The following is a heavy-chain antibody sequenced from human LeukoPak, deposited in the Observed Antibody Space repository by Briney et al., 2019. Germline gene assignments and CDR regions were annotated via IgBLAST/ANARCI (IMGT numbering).Heavy chain of an antibody. CDR2: FDPEDGET. J-gene: IGHJ6*02. CDR3: ATEVVVVPAAMVYYYGMDV. V-gene: IGHV1-24*01. Sequence: ASVKVSCKVSGYTLTELSMHWVRQAPGKGLEWMGGFDPEDGETIYAQKFQGRVTMTEDTSTDTAYVELSSLRSEDTAVYYCATEVVVVPAAMVYYYGMDVWDQGTTVTVSS. D-gene: IGHD2-2*01. CDR1: GYTLTELS.